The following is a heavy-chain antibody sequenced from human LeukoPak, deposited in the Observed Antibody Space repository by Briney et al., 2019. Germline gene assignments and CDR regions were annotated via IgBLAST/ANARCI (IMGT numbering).Heavy chain of an antibody. CDR1: GGSISNYY. CDR2: SYYTGST. J-gene: IGHJ6*03. CDR3: ARGFSSSWRSYYYYYMDV. D-gene: IGHD6-13*01. Sequence: ETLSLTCTVSGGSISNYYWSWSRQPPGKGLEWIAYSYYTGSTNYDPSLKSRVTISVDTSKNQFSLKLSSVTAADTAVYYCARGFSSSWRSYYYYYMDVWGKGTTVTVSS. V-gene: IGHV4-59*01.